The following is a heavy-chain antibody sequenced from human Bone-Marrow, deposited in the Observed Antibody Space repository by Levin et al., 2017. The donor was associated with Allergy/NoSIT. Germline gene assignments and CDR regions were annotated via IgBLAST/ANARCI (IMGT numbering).Heavy chain of an antibody. CDR1: GFTFSNYA. CDR3: AKGGGGYYFDS. Sequence: GGSLRLSCAASGFTFSNYAMRWVRQAPGKGLERVSSMSGSGAITYYADSVKGRFTISRDNSRKTLYLQMNSLRAEDTAVYYCAKGGGGYYFDSWGQGILVTVSS. CDR2: MSGSGAIT. D-gene: IGHD3-10*01. J-gene: IGHJ4*02. V-gene: IGHV3-23*01.